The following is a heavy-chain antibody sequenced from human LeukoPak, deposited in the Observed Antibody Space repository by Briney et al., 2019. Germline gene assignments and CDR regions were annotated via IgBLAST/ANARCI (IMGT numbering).Heavy chain of an antibody. CDR2: XXSGST. V-gene: IGHV4-39*01. D-gene: IGHD3-9*01. Sequence: XXSGSTYYNPSLKSRVTISVDTSKNQFSLKLSSVTAADTAVYYCARRGGYDILTGYYGYYFDYWGQGTLVTVSS. J-gene: IGHJ4*02. CDR3: ARRGGYDILTGYYGYYFDY.